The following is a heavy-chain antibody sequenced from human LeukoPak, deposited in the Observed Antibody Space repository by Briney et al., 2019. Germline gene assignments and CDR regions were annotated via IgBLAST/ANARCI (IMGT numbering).Heavy chain of an antibody. D-gene: IGHD3-10*01. V-gene: IGHV1-18*01. CDR3: ARGKPVYFYGPGSYLASPFDS. J-gene: IGHJ4*02. CDR1: GYTFTSYG. Sequence: ASVKASCKASGYTFTSYGISWVRQAPGQGLEWMGWISTYNGNTNYAQMLQGRITMTTDTSTSTAYMELRSLRSDDTAVYYCARGKPVYFYGPGSYLASPFDSWGQGTLVTVSS. CDR2: ISTYNGNT.